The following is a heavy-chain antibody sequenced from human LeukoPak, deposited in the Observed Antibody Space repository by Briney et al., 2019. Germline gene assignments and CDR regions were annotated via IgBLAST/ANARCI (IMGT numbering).Heavy chain of an antibody. CDR2: IYQSGST. J-gene: IGHJ6*03. CDR3: ARPRLRYYYYMDV. CDR1: GYSISSGFY. D-gene: IGHD6-25*01. V-gene: IGHV4-38-2*01. Sequence: PSETLSLTCAVSGYSISSGFYWGRIRQPPGKGLEWIGTIYQSGSTYYNPSLKSRVAISVDTSKNQFSLTLSSVTAADTAIYYCARPRLRYYYYMDVWGKGTTVTVSS.